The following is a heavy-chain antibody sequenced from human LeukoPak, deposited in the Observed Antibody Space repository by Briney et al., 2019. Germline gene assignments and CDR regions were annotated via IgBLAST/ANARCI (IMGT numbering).Heavy chain of an antibody. CDR3: ARGIRGGPFDY. CDR2: INPSGGST. D-gene: IGHD3-10*01. J-gene: IGHJ4*02. V-gene: IGHV1-46*01. CDR1: GYTFTGYY. Sequence: GASVKVSCKASGYTFTGYYMHWVRQAPGQGLEWMGIINPSGGSTSYAQKFQGRVTMTRDMSTSTVYMELSSLRSEDTAVYYCARGIRGGPFDYWGQGTLVTVSS.